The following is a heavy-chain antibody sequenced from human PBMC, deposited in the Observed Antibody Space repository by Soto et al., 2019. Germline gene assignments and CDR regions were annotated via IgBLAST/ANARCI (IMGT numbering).Heavy chain of an antibody. Sequence: EVQLVESGGGLVQPGGSLKLSCAASGFTFSGSAVHWVRQASGKGLEWVGRIRSKANNYATAYAASVQGRFTIFRDDLKNTAYLQMNSLKTEDTAVYYCTNPQVYYGMDVWGQGTTVPVSS. CDR1: GFTFSGSA. CDR3: TNPQVYYGMDV. CDR2: IRSKANNYAT. V-gene: IGHV3-73*02. J-gene: IGHJ6*02.